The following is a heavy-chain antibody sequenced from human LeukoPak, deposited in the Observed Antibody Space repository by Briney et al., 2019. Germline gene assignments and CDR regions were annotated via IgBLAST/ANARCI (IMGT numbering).Heavy chain of an antibody. D-gene: IGHD6-19*01. CDR3: ARLVTGYSSGWYVIFDY. CDR2: INHSGST. CDR1: GGSFSGYY. V-gene: IGHV4-34*01. Sequence: PSETLSLTCAVYGGSFSGYYWSWIRQSPGKGLEWIGEINHSGSTNYNPSLKSRVTISVDTSKNQFSLKLSSVTAADTAVYYCARLVTGYSSGWYVIFDYWGQGTLVTVSS. J-gene: IGHJ4*02.